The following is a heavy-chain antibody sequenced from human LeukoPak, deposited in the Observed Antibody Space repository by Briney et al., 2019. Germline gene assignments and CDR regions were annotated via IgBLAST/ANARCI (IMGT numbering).Heavy chain of an antibody. D-gene: IGHD6-13*01. CDR3: ARDSSSSRAAYYYGMDV. J-gene: IGHJ6*02. V-gene: IGHV4-59*01. CDR1: GGSISSYY. CDR2: IYYSGST. Sequence: MSSETLSLTCTVSGGSISSYYWSWIRQPPGKGLEWIGYIYYSGSTNYNPSLKSRVTISVDTSKNQFSLKLSSVTAADTAVYYCARDSSSSRAAYYYGMDVWGQGTTVTDSS.